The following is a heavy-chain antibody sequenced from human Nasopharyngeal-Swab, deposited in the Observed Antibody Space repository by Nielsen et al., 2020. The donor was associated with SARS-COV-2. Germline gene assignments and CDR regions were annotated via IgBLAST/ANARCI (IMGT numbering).Heavy chain of an antibody. D-gene: IGHD3-22*01. CDR1: GFTFSSYG. Sequence: GESLKISCAASGFTFSSYGMHWVRQAPGKGLEWVAVISYDGSNKYYADSVKGRFTISRDNSKNTLYLQMNSLRAEDTAVYYCAKELSARVVTPTYYFDYWGQGNLVTVSS. J-gene: IGHJ4*02. CDR2: ISYDGSNK. CDR3: AKELSARVVTPTYYFDY. V-gene: IGHV3-30*18.